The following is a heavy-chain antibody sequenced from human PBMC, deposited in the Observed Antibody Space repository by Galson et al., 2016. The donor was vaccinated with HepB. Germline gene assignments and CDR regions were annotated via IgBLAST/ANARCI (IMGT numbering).Heavy chain of an antibody. D-gene: IGHD6-19*01. CDR3: AKDVAPPAIAVPGTWGNWFDS. J-gene: IGHJ5*01. CDR2: ISHDGSNT. V-gene: IGHV3-30*18. Sequence: SLRLSCAASGFTFNTYGMHWVRQAPGKGLDWVAVISHDGSNTYYADSVKGRFTISRDNSKNTLYLQMNSLRAEDTAVYYCAKDVAPPAIAVPGTWGNWFDSGGQGTRVTVSS. CDR1: GFTFNTYG.